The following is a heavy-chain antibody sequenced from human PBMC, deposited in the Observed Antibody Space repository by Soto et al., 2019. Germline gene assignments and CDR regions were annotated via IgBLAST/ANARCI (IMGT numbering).Heavy chain of an antibody. CDR3: AKALGDYYYYGMDV. V-gene: IGHV3-23*01. J-gene: IGHJ6*02. D-gene: IGHD7-27*01. CDR1: GFTFSSYA. CDR2: ISGSGGST. Sequence: EVQLLESGGCLVQPGGSLRLSCAASGFTFSSYAMSWVRQAPGKGLEWVSAISGSGGSTYYADSVKGRFTISRDNSKNTLYLQMNSLRAEDTAVYYCAKALGDYYYYGMDVWGQGTTVTVSS.